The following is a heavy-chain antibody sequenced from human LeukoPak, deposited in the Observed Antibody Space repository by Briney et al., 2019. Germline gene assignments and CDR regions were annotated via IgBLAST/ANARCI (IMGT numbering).Heavy chain of an antibody. D-gene: IGHD3-22*01. CDR2: MNPNSGNT. Sequence: ASVQVSCKASGYTFTSYDINWVRQATGQGLEWMGWMNPNSGNTGYAQKFQGRVTMTRNTSISTAYMELSSLRSEDTAVYYCARGEYYDSSGSHYYYYGMDVWGQGTTVTVSS. CDR3: ARGEYYDSSGSHYYYYGMDV. CDR1: GYTFTSYD. J-gene: IGHJ6*02. V-gene: IGHV1-8*01.